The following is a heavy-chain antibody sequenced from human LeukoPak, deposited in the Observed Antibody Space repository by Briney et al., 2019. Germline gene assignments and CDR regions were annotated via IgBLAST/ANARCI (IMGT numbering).Heavy chain of an antibody. CDR3: ARSIYYDSSGYYYYFDY. D-gene: IGHD3-22*01. V-gene: IGHV5-51*01. J-gene: IGHJ4*02. Sequence: GESLKISCKGSGYSFTNYWIGWVRQMPGKGLEWMGIIYPSDSDSRYSPSFQGQVTISADKSISTAYLQWSSLKASDTAMYYCARSIYYDSSGYYYYFDYWGQGALVTVSS. CDR2: IYPSDSDS. CDR1: GYSFTNYW.